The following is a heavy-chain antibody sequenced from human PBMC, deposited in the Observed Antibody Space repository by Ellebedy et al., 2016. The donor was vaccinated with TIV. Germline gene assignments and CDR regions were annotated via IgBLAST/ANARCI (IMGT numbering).Heavy chain of an antibody. CDR3: ARDRAWTPIFGVVILNYYYYYGMDV. Sequence: AASVKVSCKASGGTFSNYAINWVRQAPGQGLEWMGWISAYNGNTNYAQKLQGRVTMTTDTSTSTAYMELRSLRSDDTAVYYCARDRAWTPIFGVVILNYYYYYGMDVWGQGTTVTVSS. D-gene: IGHD3-3*01. CDR2: ISAYNGNT. V-gene: IGHV1-18*01. CDR1: GGTFSNYA. J-gene: IGHJ6*02.